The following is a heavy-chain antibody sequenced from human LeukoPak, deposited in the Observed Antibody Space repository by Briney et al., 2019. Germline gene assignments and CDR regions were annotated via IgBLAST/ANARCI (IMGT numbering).Heavy chain of an antibody. Sequence: SGTLSLTCAVSGGSISSSNWWSWGRPPPGKGLEWIGEIYHSGSTNYNPSLKSRVTISVDKSKNQFSLKLSSVTAEDTAVYYCAATYHDSSGHKGRIDYWGQGPLVTVSS. CDR1: GGSISSSNW. CDR3: AATYHDSSGHKGRIDY. V-gene: IGHV4-4*02. D-gene: IGHD3-22*01. J-gene: IGHJ4*02. CDR2: IYHSGST.